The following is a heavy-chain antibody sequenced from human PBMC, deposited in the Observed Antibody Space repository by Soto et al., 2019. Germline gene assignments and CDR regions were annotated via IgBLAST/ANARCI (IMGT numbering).Heavy chain of an antibody. D-gene: IGHD3-16*02. CDR3: ARVVVTFGGVINYYYGMDV. V-gene: IGHV1-69*12. J-gene: IGHJ6*02. Sequence: QVQLVQSGAEVKKPGSSVKVSCKASGGTFSSYAISWVRQAPGQGLEWMGGIIPIFGTANYAQKFQGRVTITADESTRTAYMELSSLRSEDPAVYYCARVVVTFGGVINYYYGMDVWGQGTTVTVSS. CDR1: GGTFSSYA. CDR2: IIPIFGTA.